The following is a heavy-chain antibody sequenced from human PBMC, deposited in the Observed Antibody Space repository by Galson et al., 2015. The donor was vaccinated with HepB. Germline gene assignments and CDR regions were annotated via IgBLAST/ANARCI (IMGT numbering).Heavy chain of an antibody. CDR2: IIPILGIA. D-gene: IGHD5-18*01. CDR3: ARASAAMDNYYYYGMDV. Sequence: VKVSCKASGGTFSSYTISWVRQAPGQGLEWMGRIIPILGIANYAQKFQGRVTITADKSTSTAYMELSSLRSEDTAVYYCARASAAMDNYYYYGMDVWGQGTTVTVSS. CDR1: GGTFSSYT. J-gene: IGHJ6*02. V-gene: IGHV1-69*02.